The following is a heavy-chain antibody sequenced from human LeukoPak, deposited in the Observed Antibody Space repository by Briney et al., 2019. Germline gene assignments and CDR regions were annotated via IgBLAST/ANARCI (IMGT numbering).Heavy chain of an antibody. CDR1: GFTFSDYY. D-gene: IGHD3-16*01. Sequence: NSGGSLRLSCAASGFTFSDYYMSWIRQAPGKGLEWVSYISSSGSTIYYADSVKGRFTISRDNAKNSLYLQMNSLRAEDTAVYYCARTYAYDATGDRGHWGQGTLVTVSS. J-gene: IGHJ4*02. CDR2: ISSSGSTI. V-gene: IGHV3-11*04. CDR3: ARTYAYDATGDRGH.